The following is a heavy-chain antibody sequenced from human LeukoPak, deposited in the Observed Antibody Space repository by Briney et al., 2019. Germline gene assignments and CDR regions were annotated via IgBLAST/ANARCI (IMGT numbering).Heavy chain of an antibody. CDR1: GFTFSSYS. CDR3: ARDGSYYGSGNHDY. V-gene: IGHV3-48*01. CDR2: ISSSSSTI. J-gene: IGHJ4*02. D-gene: IGHD3-10*01. Sequence: GGSLRLSCAASGFTFSSYSMTWVRQAPGKGLEWVSYISSSSSTIYYADSVKGRFTISRDNAKNSLDLQMNSLRAEDTAVYYCARDGSYYGSGNHDYWGQGTLVTVS.